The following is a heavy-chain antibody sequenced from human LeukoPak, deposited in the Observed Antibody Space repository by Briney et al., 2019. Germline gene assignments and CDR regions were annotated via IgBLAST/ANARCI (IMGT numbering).Heavy chain of an antibody. CDR3: ARGFVVPAAIGRFDP. V-gene: IGHV4-34*01. D-gene: IGHD2-2*01. CDR1: GGPFSGYY. CDR2: INHSGST. J-gene: IGHJ5*02. Sequence: PSETLSLTCAVYGGPFSGYYWSWIRQPPGKGLEWIGEINHSGSTNYNPSLKSRVTISVDTSKNQFSLKLSSVTAADTAVYYCARGFVVPAAIGRFDPWGQGTLVTVSS.